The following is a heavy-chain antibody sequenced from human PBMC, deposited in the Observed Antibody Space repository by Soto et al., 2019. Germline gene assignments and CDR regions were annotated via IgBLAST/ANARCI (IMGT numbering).Heavy chain of an antibody. Sequence: SVKVSCKASGGTFSSYAISWVRQAPGQGLEWMGGIIPIFGTANYAQKFQGRVTITADKSTSTAYVELSSLRSEDTAVYYRASSTRKYSYGSYFDYWGQGTLVTVSS. CDR3: ASSTRKYSYGSYFDY. D-gene: IGHD5-18*01. CDR1: GGTFSSYA. J-gene: IGHJ4*02. V-gene: IGHV1-69*06. CDR2: IIPIFGTA.